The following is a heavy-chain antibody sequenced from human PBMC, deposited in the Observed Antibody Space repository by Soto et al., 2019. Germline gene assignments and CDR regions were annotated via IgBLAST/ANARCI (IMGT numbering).Heavy chain of an antibody. Sequence: QVQLVESGGGLVKPGGSLRLSCAASGFTFSDYYMSWIRQAPGKGLEWVAVISYDGSNKYYADSVKGRFTVSRDNSKNTLYLQMNSLRADDTAVYYCARDGRCSGGSCYSGTWFDPWGQGTLVTVSS. CDR3: ARDGRCSGGSCYSGTWFDP. J-gene: IGHJ5*02. V-gene: IGHV3-30*03. D-gene: IGHD2-15*01. CDR2: ISYDGSNK. CDR1: GFTFSDYY.